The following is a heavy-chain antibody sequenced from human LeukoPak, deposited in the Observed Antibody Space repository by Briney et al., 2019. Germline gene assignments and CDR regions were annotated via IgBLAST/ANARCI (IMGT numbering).Heavy chain of an antibody. CDR3: AKDKVLEAAPYYYYYGMDV. J-gene: IGHJ6*02. D-gene: IGHD6-13*01. V-gene: IGHV3-30*18. CDR1: GFTFSSYG. CDR2: ISYDGSNK. Sequence: GGSLRLSCAASGFTFSSYGMHWVRQAPGKGLEWVAVISYDGSNKYYADSVKGRFTISRDNSKNTLYLQMNSLRAGDTAVYYCAKDKVLEAAPYYYYYGMDVWGQGTTVTVSS.